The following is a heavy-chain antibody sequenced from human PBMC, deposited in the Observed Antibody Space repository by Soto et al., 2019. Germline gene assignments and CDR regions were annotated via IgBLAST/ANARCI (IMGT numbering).Heavy chain of an antibody. CDR1: EFTFSNYG. Sequence: QVQLVESGGGVVQPGRSLRLSCAASEFTFSNYGMHWVRQAPGKGLEWVAVILNDGSNRYHADSVKDRFTISRDNSKNTLYLQMNSLRGEGTAVYYCARDDEYSGNGMDVWGQGTKVNVSP. D-gene: IGHD3-10*01. CDR2: ILNDGSNR. J-gene: IGHJ6*01. CDR3: ARDDEYSGNGMDV. V-gene: IGHV3-33*01.